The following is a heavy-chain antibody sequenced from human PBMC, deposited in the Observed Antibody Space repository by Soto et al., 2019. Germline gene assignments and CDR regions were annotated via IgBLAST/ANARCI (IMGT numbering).Heavy chain of an antibody. CDR3: VRHPRIMVPRQHDYYFDT. CDR1: GASISSRNYY. CDR2: IFYSGST. D-gene: IGHD2-8*01. Sequence: SETLSLTCNVPGASISSRNYYWGWIRQPPGKGLEWFGSIFYSGSTYYNPSLKSRVAISIVTSQDQFSLRLTSVTAADTAVYYCVRHPRIMVPRQHDYYFDTWGPGNLVTVSS. J-gene: IGHJ4*02. V-gene: IGHV4-39*01.